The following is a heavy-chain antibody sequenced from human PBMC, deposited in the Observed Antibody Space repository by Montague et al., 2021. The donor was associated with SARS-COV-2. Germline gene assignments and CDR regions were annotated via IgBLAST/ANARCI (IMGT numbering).Heavy chain of an antibody. CDR3: ARATAGPAAIFMGSPRPIDAFDI. CDR1: GGSISSGGYY. D-gene: IGHD2-2*01. J-gene: IGHJ3*02. V-gene: IGHV4-31*03. Sequence: TLSLTCTVSGGSISSGGYYWSWIRQHPGKGLEWIGYIYYSGXTXYXXXXKXRVTISVDTSKNQFSLKLSSVTAADTAVYYCARATAGPAAIFMGSPRPIDAFDIWGQGTMVTVSS. CDR2: IYYSGXT.